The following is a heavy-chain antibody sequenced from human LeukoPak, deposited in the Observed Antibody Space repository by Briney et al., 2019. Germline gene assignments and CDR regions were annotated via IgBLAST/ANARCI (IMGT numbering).Heavy chain of an antibody. D-gene: IGHD2-15*01. CDR3: GRVDCTGGNCKPYAYYATDV. V-gene: IGHV3-33*01. CDR1: GFSFGSYG. Sequence: GGSLRLSCAASGFSFGSYGMHWVRQAPGTGLEWVAVIWHDGTNKGYADSVKGRFTISRDNSKNTLYLQMISLRAEDTAVYYCGRVDCTGGNCKPYAYYATDVWGQGTTVTVSS. J-gene: IGHJ6*02. CDR2: IWHDGTNK.